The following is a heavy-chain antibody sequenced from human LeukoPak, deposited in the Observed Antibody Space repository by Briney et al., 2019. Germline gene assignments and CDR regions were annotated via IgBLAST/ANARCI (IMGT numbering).Heavy chain of an antibody. CDR3: AKDYYGDYNFDY. V-gene: IGHV3-13*01. Sequence: PGGSLRLSCAASGFTFSSYDMHWVRQPTGKGLEWVSAIGTAGDTYYSHSVKGRFTISRENAKNSLYLHMNSLRAEDTAVYYCAKDYYGDYNFDYWGQGTLVTVSS. CDR1: GFTFSSYD. J-gene: IGHJ4*02. CDR2: IGTAGDT. D-gene: IGHD4-17*01.